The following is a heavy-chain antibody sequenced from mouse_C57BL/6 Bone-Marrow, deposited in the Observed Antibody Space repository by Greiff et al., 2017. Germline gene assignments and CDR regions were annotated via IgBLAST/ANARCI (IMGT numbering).Heavy chain of an antibody. CDR2: ISNGGGST. CDR1: GFTFSDYY. Sequence: EVKLQESGGGLVQPGGSLKLSCAASGFTFSDYYMYWVRQTPEKRLEWVAYISNGGGSTYYPDTVKGRFTISRDNAKNTLYLQMSRLKSEDTAMYYCARQVLLRYNYYAMDYWGQGTSVTVSS. D-gene: IGHD1-1*01. CDR3: ARQVLLRYNYYAMDY. V-gene: IGHV5-12*01. J-gene: IGHJ4*01.